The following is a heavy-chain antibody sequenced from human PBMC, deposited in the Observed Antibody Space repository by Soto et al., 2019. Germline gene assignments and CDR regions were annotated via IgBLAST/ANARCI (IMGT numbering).Heavy chain of an antibody. CDR3: AGSIVVVLGGFDY. CDR2: IYYSGST. V-gene: IGHV4-59*08. CDR1: NGSINSYY. Sequence: SETLSLTCTVSNGSINSYYLSWIRQPPGKGLEWIGYIYYSGSTNYNPSLKSRVTMSVDGSKNQFSLKLSSVTAADTAVYYCAGSIVVVLGGFDYWGQGTLVTVSS. D-gene: IGHD2-15*01. J-gene: IGHJ4*02.